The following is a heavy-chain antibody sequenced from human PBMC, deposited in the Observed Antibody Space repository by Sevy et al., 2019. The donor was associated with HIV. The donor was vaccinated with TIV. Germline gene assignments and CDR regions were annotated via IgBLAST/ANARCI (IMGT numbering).Heavy chain of an antibody. Sequence: GEPLKISCQASGYTFTNYWIGWVRQMPGKGLEWMGLIYPGDSDTRYSPSFQGQVTISADKSISTAYLQWNSLKASDTAMYFCARALTGFYPTYFDYWGQGTLVTVSS. CDR1: GYTFTNYW. J-gene: IGHJ4*02. CDR3: ARALTGFYPTYFDY. D-gene: IGHD3-9*01. V-gene: IGHV5-51*01. CDR2: IYPGDSDT.